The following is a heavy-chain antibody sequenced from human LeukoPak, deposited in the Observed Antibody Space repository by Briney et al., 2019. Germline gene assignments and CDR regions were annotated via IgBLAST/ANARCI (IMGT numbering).Heavy chain of an antibody. Sequence: PSETLSLTCTVSGASISSSRDYWGWIRQTPGKGLEWIGSIYYLGNTYYNASLKSRVNMSLDKSKNQLSLKLNSVTAADTAVYYCARDGEDILSNWFDPWGQGILVTVSS. J-gene: IGHJ5*02. V-gene: IGHV4-39*07. D-gene: IGHD2/OR15-2a*01. CDR1: GASISSSRDY. CDR3: ARDGEDILSNWFDP. CDR2: IYYLGNT.